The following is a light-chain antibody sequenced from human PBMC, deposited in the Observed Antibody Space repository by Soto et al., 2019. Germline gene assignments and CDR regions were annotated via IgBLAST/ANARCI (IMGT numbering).Light chain of an antibody. J-gene: IGKJ5*01. Sequence: AIRITQSHSSLSASPGDRVTITCRASQGISSYLAWYQQKPGKAPKLLIYAASTLQSGVPSRFSGSGSGTDFTLTISCLQSEDFATYYCQQSYSTPVTFGQGTRLEIK. CDR1: QGISSY. CDR2: AAS. V-gene: IGKV1-8*01. CDR3: QQSYSTPVT.